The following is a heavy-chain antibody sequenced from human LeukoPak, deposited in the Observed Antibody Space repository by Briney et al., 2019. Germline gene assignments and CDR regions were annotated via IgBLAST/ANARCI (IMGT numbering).Heavy chain of an antibody. Sequence: PSETLSLTCAVYGGSFSGYYWSWIRQPPGKGLEWIGEINRSGSTNYNPSLKSRVTISVDTSKNQFSLKLSSVTAADTAVYYCARGDKGWRTYYDILTGQPHFDYWGQGTLVTVSS. D-gene: IGHD3-9*01. CDR1: GGSFSGYY. CDR3: ARGDKGWRTYYDILTGQPHFDY. CDR2: INRSGST. V-gene: IGHV4-34*01. J-gene: IGHJ4*02.